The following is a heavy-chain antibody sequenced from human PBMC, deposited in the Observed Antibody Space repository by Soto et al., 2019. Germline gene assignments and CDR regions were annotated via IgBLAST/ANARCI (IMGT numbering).Heavy chain of an antibody. J-gene: IGHJ5*02. CDR2: ISYGGTA. V-gene: IGHV4-39*01. Sequence: QLQLQESGPGLVKPSETLSLACTVSGGSVNSGTSYWAWLRQPPGKGLEWIGLISYGGTAFYSVFHNGRGTMSVDTSKTLCSLKLSSVTAADTAVYYCGRLNQKDYNINRDWFDPWGQGSLVTDST. CDR1: GGSVNSGTSY. D-gene: IGHD1-20*01. CDR3: GRLNQKDYNINRDWFDP.